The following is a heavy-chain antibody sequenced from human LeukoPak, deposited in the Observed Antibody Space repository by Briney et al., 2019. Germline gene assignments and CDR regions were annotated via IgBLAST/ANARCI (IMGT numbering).Heavy chain of an antibody. Sequence: SVKVSCKASGDTFSNYAISWVRQAPGQGLEWMGGIIPIFGTAKYAQKFQGRVTITADTSTSTAYMELSSLRSEDTAVYYCARGTLYRGWSYYLDFWGQGSQVTVSS. CDR1: GDTFSNYA. J-gene: IGHJ4*02. D-gene: IGHD6-19*01. V-gene: IGHV1-69*06. CDR3: ARGTLYRGWSYYLDF. CDR2: IIPIFGTA.